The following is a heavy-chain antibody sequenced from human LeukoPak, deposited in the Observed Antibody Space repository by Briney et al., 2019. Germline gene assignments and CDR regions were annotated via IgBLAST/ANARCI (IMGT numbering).Heavy chain of an antibody. CDR2: IIPIFGTA. Sequence: ASVKVSCKASGGTFSSYAISWVRQAPGQGLEWMGGIIPIFGTANYAQKFRGRVTITADKSTRTAYMELSSLRSEDTAVYYCARGLVATFDYWGQGTLVTVSS. CDR1: GGTFSSYA. D-gene: IGHD5-12*01. V-gene: IGHV1-69*06. J-gene: IGHJ4*02. CDR3: ARGLVATFDY.